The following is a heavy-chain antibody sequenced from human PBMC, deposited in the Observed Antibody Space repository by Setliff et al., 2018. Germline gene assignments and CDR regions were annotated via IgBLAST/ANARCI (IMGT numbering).Heavy chain of an antibody. D-gene: IGHD2-2*01. V-gene: IGHV3-49*04. CDR1: GFTFGDYA. CDR2: IRGKPSSGTT. CDR3: TYYCSSTSCYRDLDWFDP. Sequence: PGGSLRLSCTTSGFTFGDYAITWVRQAPGKGLEWVGFIRGKPSSGTTEYAASVKGRFTISRDDSKSIAYLQMNSLKTEDTAVYYCTYYCSSTSCYRDLDWFDPWGQGTLVTVSS. J-gene: IGHJ5*02.